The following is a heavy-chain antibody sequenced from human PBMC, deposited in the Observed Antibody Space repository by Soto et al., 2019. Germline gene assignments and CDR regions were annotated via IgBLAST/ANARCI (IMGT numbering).Heavy chain of an antibody. J-gene: IGHJ6*02. CDR3: ARDGYGDPYFYYGLDV. CDR2: IKTSGDTK. D-gene: IGHD4-17*01. Sequence: EVQLLESGGGLVQPGGSLRLSCAASGFAFGFYEMTWVRQAPGQGLEWVSYIKTSGDTKYYADSVKGRFTISRDNARNSLYLQMNSLRAEDTAVYYCARDGYGDPYFYYGLDVWGQGTTVTVSS. CDR1: GFAFGFYE. V-gene: IGHV3-48*03.